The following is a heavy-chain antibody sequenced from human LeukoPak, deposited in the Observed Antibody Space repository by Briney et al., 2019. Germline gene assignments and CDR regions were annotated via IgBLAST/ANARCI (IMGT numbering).Heavy chain of an antibody. V-gene: IGHV5-51*01. CDR2: IFPGDSDT. CDR3: ARPRQVYGSGSYSFDY. D-gene: IGHD3-10*01. CDR1: GYSLTSYW. J-gene: IGHJ4*02. Sequence: GESLKISCKGSGYSLTSYWIGWVRQMPGKGLEWMGIIFPGDSDTRYSPSFQGQVTISADKFISIAYLQWSSLKASDTAMYYCARPRQVYGSGSYSFDYWGKGTRVIVSS.